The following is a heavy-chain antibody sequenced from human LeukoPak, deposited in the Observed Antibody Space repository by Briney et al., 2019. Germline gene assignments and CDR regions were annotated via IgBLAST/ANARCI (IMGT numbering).Heavy chain of an antibody. CDR3: AKVMPPGRIRFYSYYMDV. CDR2: IRYDGSNE. D-gene: IGHD2-15*01. Sequence: GGSLRLSCAASGFSFSGYGIHWVRQAPGKGLEWVAFIRYDGSNEYYADSVKGRFTISRDKSKNTLSLQMNGLRVEDTAVYYCAKVMPPGRIRFYSYYMDVWGKGTTVTVS. V-gene: IGHV3-30*02. CDR1: GFSFSGYG. J-gene: IGHJ6*03.